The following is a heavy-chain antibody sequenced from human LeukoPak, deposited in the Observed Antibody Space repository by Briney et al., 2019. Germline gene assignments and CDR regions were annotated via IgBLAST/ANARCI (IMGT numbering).Heavy chain of an antibody. CDR3: ARDPPSFQH. CDR1: GFTFNNCN. J-gene: IGHJ1*01. Sequence: GGSLRLSCAASGFTFNNCNMNWVRQAPAKGLEWVSSISSSSTYIYYADSVKGRFTISRDNPKNSLYLQMNSLRAEDTAVYYCARDPPSFQHWGQGTLVTISS. CDR2: ISSSSTYI. V-gene: IGHV3-21*01.